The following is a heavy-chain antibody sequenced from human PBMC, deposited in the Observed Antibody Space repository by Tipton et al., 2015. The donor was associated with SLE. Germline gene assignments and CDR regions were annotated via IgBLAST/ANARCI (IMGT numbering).Heavy chain of an antibody. CDR2: VYYSGST. Sequence: TLSLTCTVSGASIRSYCWSWIRQPPGKGLEWIGYVYYSGSTNYNPSLKSRVTISDDTSKNQFSLRLTSVTAADTAVYYCARTLDALDIWGQGTMVTVSS. CDR1: GASIRSYC. CDR3: ARTLDALDI. J-gene: IGHJ3*02. V-gene: IGHV4-59*01.